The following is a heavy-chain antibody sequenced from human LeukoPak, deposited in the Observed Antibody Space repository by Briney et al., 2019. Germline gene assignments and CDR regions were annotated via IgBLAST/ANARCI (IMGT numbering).Heavy chain of an antibody. Sequence: SETLSLTCTVSGGSISSSSYYWGWIRQPPGKGLEWIGSIYYSGSTYYNPSLKSRVTISVDTSKNQFSLKLSSVTAADTAVYYCARQGGSVYSSVAPSYWGQGTLVTVSS. J-gene: IGHJ4*02. CDR3: ARQGGSVYSSVAPSY. CDR2: IYYSGST. D-gene: IGHD6-19*01. CDR1: GGSISSSSYY. V-gene: IGHV4-39*01.